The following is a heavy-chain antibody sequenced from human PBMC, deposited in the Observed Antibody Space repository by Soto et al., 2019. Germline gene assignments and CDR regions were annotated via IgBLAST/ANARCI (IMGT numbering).Heavy chain of an antibody. D-gene: IGHD2-2*03. J-gene: IGHJ4*02. CDR3: ARRMDNFDY. Sequence: AXKASGYTFTGYYMHLVRQAPGQGLEWMGWINPNSGGTNYAQKFQGRVTMTRDTSISTAYMELSRLRSDDTAVYYCARRMDNFDYWGQGTLVTVSS. CDR2: INPNSGGT. CDR1: GYTFTGYY. V-gene: IGHV1-2*02.